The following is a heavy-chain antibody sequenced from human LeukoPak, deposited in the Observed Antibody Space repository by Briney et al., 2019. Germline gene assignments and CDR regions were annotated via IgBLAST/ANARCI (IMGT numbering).Heavy chain of an antibody. CDR2: SHYSLST. V-gene: IGHV4-39*01. J-gene: IGHJ4*02. D-gene: IGHD4-23*01. Sequence: AWIRXXXXXXLESIGTSHYSLSTSYNPSLKTRVTISVDTPNNQLSLKLTSATSSDTAVYFCARRDYGGLLDYWGQGTLVTVSS. CDR3: ARRDYGGLLDY.